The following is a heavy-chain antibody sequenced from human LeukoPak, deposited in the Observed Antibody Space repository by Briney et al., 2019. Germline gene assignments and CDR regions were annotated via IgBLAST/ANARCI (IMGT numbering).Heavy chain of an antibody. D-gene: IGHD1-26*01. V-gene: IGHV1-18*01. Sequence: ASVKVSYKASGYTFTSYGISWVRQAPGQGLEWMVWISAYNGNTNYAQKLQGRVTMTTDTSTSTAYMELRSLRSDDTAVYYCARDRGSIVGAHHYYYYMDVWGKGTTVTVSS. J-gene: IGHJ6*03. CDR3: ARDRGSIVGAHHYYYYMDV. CDR1: GYTFTSYG. CDR2: ISAYNGNT.